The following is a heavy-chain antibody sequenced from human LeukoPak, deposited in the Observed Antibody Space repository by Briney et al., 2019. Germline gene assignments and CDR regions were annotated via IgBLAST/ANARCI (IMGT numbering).Heavy chain of an antibody. CDR2: IYYSGST. CDR1: GGSISSGSYY. CDR3: ARENYFDY. J-gene: IGHJ4*02. Sequence: PSETLSLTCTVSGGSISSGSYYWGWIRQPPGKELEWIGYIYYSGSTNYNPSLKSRVTISVDTSKNQFSLKLSSVTAADTAVYYCARENYFDYWGQGMLVTVSS. V-gene: IGHV4-61*01.